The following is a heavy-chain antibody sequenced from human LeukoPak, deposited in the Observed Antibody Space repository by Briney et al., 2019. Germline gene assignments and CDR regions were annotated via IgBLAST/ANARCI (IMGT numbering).Heavy chain of an antibody. D-gene: IGHD3-3*01. CDR3: ARGGISDYDFWSGYNWFDP. V-gene: IGHV4-4*02. J-gene: IGHJ5*02. CDR1: GGSISSSNW. CDR2: IYHSGST. Sequence: SGTLSLTCAVSGGSISSSNWWSWVRQPPGKGLEWIGEIYHSGSTYYNPSLKSRVTISVDRSKNQFSLKLSSVTAADTAVYYCARGGISDYDFWSGYNWFDPWGQGTLVTVSS.